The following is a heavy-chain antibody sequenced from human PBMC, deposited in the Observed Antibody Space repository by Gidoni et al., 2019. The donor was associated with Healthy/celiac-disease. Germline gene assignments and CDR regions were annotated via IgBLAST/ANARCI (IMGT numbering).Heavy chain of an antibody. CDR2: IGTAGDT. CDR3: ARAPQYSSGWGSDYYYYGMDV. D-gene: IGHD6-19*01. V-gene: IGHV3-13*01. CDR1: GFTFSIYA. Sequence: EVQLVESGGGLVQPGGSLRLSCAASGFTFSIYAMHWVRQATGKGLEWVSAIGTAGDTYYPGSVKGRFTISRENAKNSLYLQMNSLRAGDTAVYYCARAPQYSSGWGSDYYYYGMDVWGQGTTVTVSS. J-gene: IGHJ6*02.